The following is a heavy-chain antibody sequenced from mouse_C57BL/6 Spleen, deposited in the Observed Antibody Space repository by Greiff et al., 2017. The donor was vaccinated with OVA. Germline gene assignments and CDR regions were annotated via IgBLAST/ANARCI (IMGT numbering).Heavy chain of an antibody. J-gene: IGHJ2*01. V-gene: IGHV5-6*01. D-gene: IGHD2-4*01. CDR1: GFTFSSYG. CDR2: ISSGGSYT. Sequence: EVQGVESGGDLVKPGGSLKLSCAASGFTFSSYGMSWVRQTPDKRLEWVATISSGGSYTYYPDSVKGRFTISRDNAKNTLSLQMSSLKSEDTAMYYCARQGDYPFDYWGQGTTLTVSS. CDR3: ARQGDYPFDY.